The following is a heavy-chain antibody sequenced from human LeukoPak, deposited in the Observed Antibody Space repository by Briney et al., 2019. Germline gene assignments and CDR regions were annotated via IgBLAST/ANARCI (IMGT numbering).Heavy chain of an antibody. D-gene: IGHD6-19*01. J-gene: IGHJ3*02. CDR2: NSSSSSYI. V-gene: IGHV3-21*01. Sequence: GGSLRLSCAASGFTFSSHAMNWVRQAPGKGLEWVSSNSSSSSYIYYADSVKGRFTISRDNAKNSLYLQMNSLRAEDTAVYYCARAGLLRGDAFDIWGQGTMVTVSS. CDR3: ARAGLLRGDAFDI. CDR1: GFTFSSHA.